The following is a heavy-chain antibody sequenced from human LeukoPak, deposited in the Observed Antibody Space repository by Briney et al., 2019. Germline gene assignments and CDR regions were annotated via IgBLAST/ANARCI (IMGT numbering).Heavy chain of an antibody. Sequence: ASVRVSCTASGYTFTSYGISWVRQAPGQGLEWMGWISAYNGNTNYAQKLQCRVTMTTDTSTSTAYMELRSLRSDDTAVYYCARGYDSSGYYPRRAFDIWGQGTMVTVSS. CDR3: ARGYDSSGYYPRRAFDI. J-gene: IGHJ3*02. V-gene: IGHV1-18*01. D-gene: IGHD3-22*01. CDR2: ISAYNGNT. CDR1: GYTFTSYG.